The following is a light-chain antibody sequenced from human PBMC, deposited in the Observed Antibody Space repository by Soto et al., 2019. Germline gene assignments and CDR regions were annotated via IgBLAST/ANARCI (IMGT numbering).Light chain of an antibody. V-gene: IGKV3-15*01. CDR3: QQYNSWPPWT. J-gene: IGKJ1*01. Sequence: EIVMTQSPATLSVSPGERATLSCRARQSISSNLAWYQHKPGQAPRLLIYGASTRATGIPARFSGSGSGTEFTLTISSLQSEDFAVYYCQQYNSWPPWTFGQRTKVEIK. CDR2: GAS. CDR1: QSISSN.